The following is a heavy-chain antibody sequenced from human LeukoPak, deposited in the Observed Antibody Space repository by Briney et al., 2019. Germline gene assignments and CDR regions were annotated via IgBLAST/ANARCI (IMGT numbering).Heavy chain of an antibody. J-gene: IGHJ5*02. V-gene: IGHV1-69*05. Sequence: SVEVSCKASGGTFSSYAISWVRQAPGQGLEWMGRIIPIFGTANYAQKFQGRVTITTDESTSTAYMELSSLRSEDTAVYYCAREAKGNIVVVPAAMRLDPWGQGTLVTVSS. CDR2: IIPIFGTA. CDR3: AREAKGNIVVVPAAMRLDP. CDR1: GGTFSSYA. D-gene: IGHD2-2*01.